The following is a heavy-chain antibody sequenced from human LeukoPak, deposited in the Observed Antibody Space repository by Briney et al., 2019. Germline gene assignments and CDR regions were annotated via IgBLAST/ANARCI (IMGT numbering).Heavy chain of an antibody. CDR1: GGSISSSSYY. Sequence: SETLSLTCTVSGGSISSSSYYWGWIRQPPGKGLEWIGSIYYSGSTYYNPSLKSRVTISVDTSKNQFSLKLSSVTAADTAVYYCARDEPSYSSGWYNYWGQGTLVTVSS. CDR3: ARDEPSYSSGWYNY. CDR2: IYYSGST. D-gene: IGHD6-19*01. J-gene: IGHJ4*02. V-gene: IGHV4-39*07.